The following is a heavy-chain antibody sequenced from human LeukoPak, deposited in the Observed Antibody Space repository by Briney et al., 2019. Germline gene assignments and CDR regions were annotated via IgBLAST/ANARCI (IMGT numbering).Heavy chain of an antibody. J-gene: IGHJ6*03. CDR2: IYYSGST. CDR3: ARLKRITMVRGTPTKYYYYYMDV. D-gene: IGHD3-10*01. Sequence: SETLSLTCTVSGGSISSYYWSWIRQPPGKGLEWIGYIYYSGSTNYNPSLKSRVTISVDTSKNQFSLKLSSVTAADTAVYYCARLKRITMVRGTPTKYYYYYMDVWGKGTTVTISS. V-gene: IGHV4-59*12. CDR1: GGSISSYY.